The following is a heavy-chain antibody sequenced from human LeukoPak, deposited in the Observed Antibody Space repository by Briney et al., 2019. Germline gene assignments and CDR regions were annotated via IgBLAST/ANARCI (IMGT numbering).Heavy chain of an antibody. CDR2: LCGSGGTT. CDR1: GFTFSSYA. Sequence: GASLRLACAASGFTFSSYAMSWVRQAPGKGLEWVSTLCGSGGTTYYADSLKGRFTISRDNAKNSLYLQMNSLRAEDTAVYYCARGITMVRGVIPGCDYWGQGTLVTVSS. D-gene: IGHD3-10*01. J-gene: IGHJ4*02. V-gene: IGHV3-23*01. CDR3: ARGITMVRGVIPGCDY.